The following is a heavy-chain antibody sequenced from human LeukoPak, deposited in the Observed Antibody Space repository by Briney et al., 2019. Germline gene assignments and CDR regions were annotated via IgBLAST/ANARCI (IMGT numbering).Heavy chain of an antibody. J-gene: IGHJ4*02. Sequence: SETLSLTCTVSGGSFSSGNYYWSWIRQPPGKGLEWIGYRHYSGSTNYNPSLKSRVTISVDTSKNQFSLKLSSVTAADTAVYYCARDPSGYFNYWGQGTLATVSS. CDR2: RHYSGST. CDR3: ARDPSGYFNY. D-gene: IGHD3-22*01. CDR1: GGSFSSGNYY. V-gene: IGHV4-61*01.